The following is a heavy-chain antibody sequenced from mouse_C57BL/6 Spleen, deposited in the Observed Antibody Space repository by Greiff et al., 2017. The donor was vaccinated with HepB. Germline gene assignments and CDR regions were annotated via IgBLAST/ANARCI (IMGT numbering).Heavy chain of an antibody. CDR2: ISDGGSYT. CDR3: ARIYYGNRYAMDY. J-gene: IGHJ4*01. V-gene: IGHV5-4*03. Sequence: EVKLVESGGGLVKPGGSLKLSCAASGFTFSSYAMSWVRQTPEKRLEWVATISDGGSYTYYPDNVKGRFTISRDNAKNNLYLQMSHLKSEDTAMYYCARIYYGNRYAMDYWGQGTSVTVSS. CDR1: GFTFSSYA. D-gene: IGHD2-1*01.